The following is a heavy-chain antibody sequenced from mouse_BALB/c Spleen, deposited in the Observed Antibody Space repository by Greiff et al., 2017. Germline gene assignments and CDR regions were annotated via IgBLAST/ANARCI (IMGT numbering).Heavy chain of an antibody. CDR1: GFSLTGYG. D-gene: IGHD2-10*02. Sequence: VKLVESGPGLVAPSQSLSITCTVPGFSLTGYGVNWVRQPPGKGLEWLGMIWGDGSTDYNSALKSRLSIRKDNSKSQVFLKMNSLQTDDTARYYCAREKYGNYVDAMDYWGQGTSVTVSS. J-gene: IGHJ4*01. V-gene: IGHV2-6-7*01. CDR3: AREKYGNYVDAMDY. CDR2: IWGDGST.